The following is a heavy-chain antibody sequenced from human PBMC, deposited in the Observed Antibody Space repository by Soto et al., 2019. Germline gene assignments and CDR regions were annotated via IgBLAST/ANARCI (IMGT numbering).Heavy chain of an antibody. CDR1: GGSISCSNCF. CDR2: IHHSGSA. D-gene: IGHD3-22*01. Sequence: SETLSLTCSVSGGSISCSNCFWGWIRQPPGKGLERIATIHHSGSAYYNPSLKSRVAISIDTSKNQFSLRLSSVTAADTGVYYCAKIQWLRFSYYMDVWGKGTTVTVSS. CDR3: AKIQWLRFSYYMDV. V-gene: IGHV4-39*01. J-gene: IGHJ6*03.